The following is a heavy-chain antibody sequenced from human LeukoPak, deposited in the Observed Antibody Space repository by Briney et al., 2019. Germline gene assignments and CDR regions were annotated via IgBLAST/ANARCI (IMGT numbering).Heavy chain of an antibody. V-gene: IGHV3-33*08. D-gene: IGHD3-10*01. CDR2: IWYDGSNK. CDR1: GFTFSSYA. Sequence: GGSLRLSCAASGFTFSSYAMTWVRQAPGKGLEWVAVIWYDGSNKYYADSVKGRFTISRDNSKNTLYLQMNSLRAEDTAVYYCARDAYYGSGSSFDYWGQGTLVTVSS. J-gene: IGHJ4*02. CDR3: ARDAYYGSGSSFDY.